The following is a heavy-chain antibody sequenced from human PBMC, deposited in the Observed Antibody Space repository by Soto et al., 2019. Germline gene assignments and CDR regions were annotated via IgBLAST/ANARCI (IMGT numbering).Heavy chain of an antibody. D-gene: IGHD3-10*01. CDR3: ARDFRSMVRGNWFDP. CDR2: IYSSGST. V-gene: IGHV4-59*01. Sequence: SETLSLTCTLSAGSISSYYWSCNRQPPGKGLEWIGYIYSSGSTNYNPSLKSRVTISVDTSKNQFSLKLSSVTAADTAVYYCARDFRSMVRGNWFDPWGQGTLVTVSS. J-gene: IGHJ5*02. CDR1: AGSISSYY.